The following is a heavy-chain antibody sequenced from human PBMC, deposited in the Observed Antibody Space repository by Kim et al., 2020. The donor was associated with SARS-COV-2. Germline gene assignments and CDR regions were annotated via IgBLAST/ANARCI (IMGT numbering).Heavy chain of an antibody. V-gene: IGHV3-23*01. Sequence: GGSLRLSCIASGFPFDTYAMSWVRQAPGKGLEWVSVISGGAVNKFYADSVRGRFTISRYNAKDTLYLQMNSLRDEDTALYYCAKVVIMDGYNYFYYYAM. CDR3: AKVVIMDGYNYFYYYAM. CDR2: ISGGAVNK. D-gene: IGHD2-21*01. J-gene: IGHJ6*01. CDR1: GFPFDTYA.